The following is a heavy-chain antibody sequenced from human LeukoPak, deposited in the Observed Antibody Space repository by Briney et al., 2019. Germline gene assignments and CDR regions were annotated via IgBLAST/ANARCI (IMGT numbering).Heavy chain of an antibody. D-gene: IGHD2-21*01. CDR1: GFTFSYHW. Sequence: GGSLRLSCAASGFTFSYHWMTWVRQAPGKGLEWVANIKNDGAVKNYVDSVKGRFTISRDNAKNSLYLQMNSLRAEDTAVYYCAKGKVNHDGALDAWGQGTLVTVSS. CDR3: AKGKVNHDGALDA. J-gene: IGHJ3*01. CDR2: IKNDGAVK. V-gene: IGHV3-7*03.